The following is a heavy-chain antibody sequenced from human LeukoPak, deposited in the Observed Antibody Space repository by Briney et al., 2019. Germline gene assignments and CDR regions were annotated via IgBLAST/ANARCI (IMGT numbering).Heavy chain of an antibody. D-gene: IGHD6-19*01. CDR3: AREIAVAGTGWFDP. J-gene: IGHJ5*02. V-gene: IGHV4-59*01. Sequence: SSETLSLTCTVSGGSISSYYWSWIRQPPGKGLEWIGYIYYSGSTNYNPSLKSRVTISVDTSKNQFSLKLSFVTAADTAVYYCAREIAVAGTGWFDPWGQGTLVTVSS. CDR1: GGSISSYY. CDR2: IYYSGST.